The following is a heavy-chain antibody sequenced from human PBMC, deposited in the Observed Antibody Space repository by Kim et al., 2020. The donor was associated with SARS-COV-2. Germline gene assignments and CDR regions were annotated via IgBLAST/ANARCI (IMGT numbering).Heavy chain of an antibody. D-gene: IGHD3-22*01. J-gene: IGHJ4*02. CDR3: ARVSYYYDSSGHYYGDDFDY. Sequence: SVKVSCKASGGTFSSYAISWVRQAPGQGLEWMGGIIPIFGTANYAQKFQGRVTITADESTSTAYLGLSSLRSEDTAVYYCARVSYYYDSSGHYYGDDFDYWGQGTLVTVSS. V-gene: IGHV1-69*13. CDR2: IIPIFGTA. CDR1: GGTFSSYA.